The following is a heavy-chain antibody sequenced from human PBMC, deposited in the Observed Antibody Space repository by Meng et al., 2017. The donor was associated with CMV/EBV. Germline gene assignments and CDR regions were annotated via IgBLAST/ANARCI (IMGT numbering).Heavy chain of an antibody. D-gene: IGHD6-6*01. CDR2: ISSSSSYI. V-gene: IGHV3-21*01. CDR3: ARGAAARPIDY. J-gene: IGHJ4*02. Sequence: GESLKISCAASGFTFRSYSMNWVRQAPGKGLEWVSSISSSSSYIYYADSVKGRFTISRDNAKNSLYLQMNSLRAEDTAVYYCARGAAARPIDYWGQGTLVTVSS. CDR1: GFTFRSYS.